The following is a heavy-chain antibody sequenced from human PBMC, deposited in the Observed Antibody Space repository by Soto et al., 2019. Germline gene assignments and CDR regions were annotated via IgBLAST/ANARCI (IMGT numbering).Heavy chain of an antibody. D-gene: IGHD1-1*01. Sequence: EVQLLESGGGLVQPGGSLRLSCAASGFTFSSYAMSWVRQAPGKGLELVSAISGSGGSTYYADSVKGRFTISRDNTKNTLDPQMNSLRAEATAVYYCAKEGESTGTRGDYNGMDVCGQGPTVTVAS. CDR3: AKEGESTGTRGDYNGMDV. CDR2: ISGSGGST. J-gene: IGHJ6*02. V-gene: IGHV3-23*01. CDR1: GFTFSSYA.